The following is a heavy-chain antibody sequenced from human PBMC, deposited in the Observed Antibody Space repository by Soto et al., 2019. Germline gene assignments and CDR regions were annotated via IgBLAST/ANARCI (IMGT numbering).Heavy chain of an antibody. V-gene: IGHV3-30*18. CDR2: ISYDGSNK. J-gene: IGHJ5*02. D-gene: IGHD3-3*01. CDR3: AKEGSITIFGVVFNWFDP. CDR1: GFTFSSYG. Sequence: QVQLVESGGGVVQPGRSLRLSCAASGFTFSSYGMHWVRPAPGKGLEWVAVISYDGSNKYYADSVKGRFTISRDNSKNTLYLQMNSLRAEDTAVYYCAKEGSITIFGVVFNWFDPWGQGTLVTVSS.